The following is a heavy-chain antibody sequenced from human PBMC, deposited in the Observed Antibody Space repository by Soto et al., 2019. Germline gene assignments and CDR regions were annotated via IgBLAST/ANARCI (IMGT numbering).Heavy chain of an antibody. D-gene: IGHD1-26*01. V-gene: IGHV3-9*01. CDR2: ISWNSGSI. J-gene: IGHJ4*02. Sequence: EVQLVESGGGLVQPGRSLRLSCAASGFTFDDYAMHWVRQAPAKGLEWVSGISWNSGSIGYADSVKGRFTISRDNAKNSLYLQMNSLRAEDTALYYCASPGSGGFDYWGQGTLVTVSS. CDR1: GFTFDDYA. CDR3: ASPGSGGFDY.